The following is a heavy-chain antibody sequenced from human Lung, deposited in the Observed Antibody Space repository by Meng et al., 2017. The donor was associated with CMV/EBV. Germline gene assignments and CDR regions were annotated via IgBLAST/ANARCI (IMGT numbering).Heavy chain of an antibody. CDR3: ARRDDLLGFDY. J-gene: IGHJ4*02. Sequence: SWAISGFTVSRNSMSWVRQAPGKGLEWVSVIYYDDSTYYADSVKGRFTMSRDSSMNTVFLQMNSLRVEDTAVYYCARRDDLLGFDYWGQGTLVTVSS. CDR2: IYYDDST. D-gene: IGHD2-15*01. V-gene: IGHV3-53*01. CDR1: GFTVSRNS.